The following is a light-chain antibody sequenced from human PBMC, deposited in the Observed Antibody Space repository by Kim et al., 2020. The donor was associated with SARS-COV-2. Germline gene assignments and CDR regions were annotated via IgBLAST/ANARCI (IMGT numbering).Light chain of an antibody. CDR3: QQYVISPWT. CDR1: QSVTSNY. J-gene: IGKJ1*01. Sequence: PGQRATPSCRASQSVTSNYLAWYQQTPGQAPRLLIYGASTRATGIPDRFSGSGSGTDFTLTISRPEPEDFAVYYCQQYVISPWTFGQGTKVDIK. V-gene: IGKV3-20*01. CDR2: GAS.